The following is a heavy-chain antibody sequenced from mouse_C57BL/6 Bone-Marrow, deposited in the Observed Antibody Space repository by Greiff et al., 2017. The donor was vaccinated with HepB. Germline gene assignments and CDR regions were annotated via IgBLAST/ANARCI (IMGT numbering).Heavy chain of an antibody. D-gene: IGHD2-3*01. CDR2: IDPSDSET. V-gene: IGHV1-52*01. CDR1: GYTFTSYW. J-gene: IGHJ2*01. Sequence: VQLQQPGAELVRPGSSVKLSCKASGYTFTSYWMHWVKQRPIQGLEWIGNIDPSDSETHSNQKFKDKATLTVDKSSSTAYMQLSSLTSEDSAVYYCASGGYYEWGQGTTLTVSS. CDR3: ASGGYYE.